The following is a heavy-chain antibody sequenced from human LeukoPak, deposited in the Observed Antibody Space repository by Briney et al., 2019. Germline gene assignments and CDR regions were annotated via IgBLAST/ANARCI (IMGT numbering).Heavy chain of an antibody. V-gene: IGHV5-51*01. CDR2: IYPGDSDT. D-gene: IGHD4-23*01. Sequence: GESLKISCKGSGYSFTSYWIGWVRQMRGKGLEWMGIIYPGDSDTRYSPSFQGQVTISADKSISTAYLQWSSLKASDTAMYYCARREDYGGTTPRDYYYYGMDVWGQGTTVTVSS. CDR1: GYSFTSYW. CDR3: ARREDYGGTTPRDYYYYGMDV. J-gene: IGHJ6*02.